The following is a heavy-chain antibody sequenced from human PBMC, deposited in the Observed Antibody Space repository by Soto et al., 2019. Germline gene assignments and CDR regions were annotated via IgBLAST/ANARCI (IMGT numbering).Heavy chain of an antibody. V-gene: IGHV1-18*04. J-gene: IGHJ4*02. CDR2: VSGYNGNT. D-gene: IGHD6-19*01. CDR3: ARDEGSHGFDS. CDR1: GYTFTNYG. Sequence: ASVKVSCKASGYTFTNYGISWVRQAPGQGLEWMGWVSGYNGNTNYAQKLRGRVTMTTDTSTSTAYMELRTLRSDDTAVYYCARDEGSHGFDSWGQGTLVTVS.